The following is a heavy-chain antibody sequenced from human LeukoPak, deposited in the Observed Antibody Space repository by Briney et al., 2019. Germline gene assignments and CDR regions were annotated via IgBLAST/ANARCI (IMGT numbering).Heavy chain of an antibody. Sequence: GGSLRLSCAASGFTFTSYWMTWVRQAPGKGLEWVANIDQGGSEKNYVDSVKGRFTISRDNAKNSLYLQMNSLRAEDTAVYYCARDEVRRPYNYWGRGTLVTVSS. D-gene: IGHD5-18*01. CDR1: GFTFTSYW. CDR3: ARDEVRRPYNY. J-gene: IGHJ4*02. CDR2: IDQGGSEK. V-gene: IGHV3-7*01.